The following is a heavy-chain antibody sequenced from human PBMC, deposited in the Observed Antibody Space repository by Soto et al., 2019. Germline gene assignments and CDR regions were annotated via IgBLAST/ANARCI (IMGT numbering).Heavy chain of an antibody. CDR3: ASPRGFSYGTPGDDAFDI. Sequence: SVKVSCKASGYTFTDRYLHWVRQAPGQALEWMGWSTPFNGNTNYAQKFQDRVTITRDRSMSTAYMELSSLRSEDTAMYYCASPRGFSYGTPGDDAFDIWGEGTRVSVS. CDR1: GYTFTDRY. CDR2: STPFNGNT. V-gene: IGHV1-45*02. J-gene: IGHJ3*02. D-gene: IGHD5-18*01.